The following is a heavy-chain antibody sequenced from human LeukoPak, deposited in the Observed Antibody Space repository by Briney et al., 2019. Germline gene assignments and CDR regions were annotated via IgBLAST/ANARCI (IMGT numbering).Heavy chain of an antibody. CDR1: GGSFSGYY. D-gene: IGHD4-23*01. Sequence: SETLSLTCAVYGGSFSGYYWSWIRQPPGKGLEWIGEINHSGSTNYNPSLKSRVTISVDTSKNQFSLKLSSVTAADTAVYYCARHTAVNGYDYWGQGTLVTVSS. CDR3: ARHTAVNGYDY. J-gene: IGHJ4*02. V-gene: IGHV4-34*01. CDR2: INHSGST.